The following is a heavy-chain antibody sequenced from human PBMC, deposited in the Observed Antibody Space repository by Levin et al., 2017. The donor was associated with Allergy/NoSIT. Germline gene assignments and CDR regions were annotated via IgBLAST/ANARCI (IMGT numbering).Heavy chain of an antibody. CDR2: IDSSSSYI. J-gene: IGHJ4*02. CDR1: GFMFSTYG. D-gene: IGHD4-23*01. CDR3: ARKTVDGDFDN. Sequence: PGGSLRLSCAASGFMFSTYGMNWVRQAPGKGLEWVSSIDSSSSYINYADSVKGRLTISRDNAKNSLYLQMNNLRAEDTAVYYCARKTVDGDFDNWGQGTLVTVSS. V-gene: IGHV3-21*01.